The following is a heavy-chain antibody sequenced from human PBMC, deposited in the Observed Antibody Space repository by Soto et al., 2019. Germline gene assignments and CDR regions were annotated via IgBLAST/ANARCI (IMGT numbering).Heavy chain of an antibody. CDR3: ARDSDTAMVSGMDV. V-gene: IGHV3-48*02. J-gene: IGHJ6*02. D-gene: IGHD5-18*01. CDR2: ISSSSSSI. CDR1: GFTFSSYS. Sequence: GGSLRLSCAASGFTFSSYSMNWVRQAPGKGLEWVSYISSSSSSIYYADSVKGRFTISRDNAKNSLYLQMNSLRDEDTAVYYCARDSDTAMVSGMDVWGQGTTVTVSS.